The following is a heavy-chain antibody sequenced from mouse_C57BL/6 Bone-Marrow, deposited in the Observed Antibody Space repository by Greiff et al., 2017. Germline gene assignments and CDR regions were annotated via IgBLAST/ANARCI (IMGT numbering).Heavy chain of an antibody. CDR3: AVPLDDEGGYAMDY. Sequence: QVQLQQPGAELVKPGASVKLSCKASGYTFTSYWMHWVKQRPGRGLEWIGRIDPNSGGTKYNEKFKSKATLTVDKPSSTAYMQLSSLTSAASAVYYCAVPLDDEGGYAMDYWGQGTSVTVSS. V-gene: IGHV1-72*01. D-gene: IGHD2-12*01. J-gene: IGHJ4*01. CDR1: GYTFTSYW. CDR2: IDPNSGGT.